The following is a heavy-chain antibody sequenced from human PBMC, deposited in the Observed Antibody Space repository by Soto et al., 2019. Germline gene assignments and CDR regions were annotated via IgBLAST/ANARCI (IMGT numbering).Heavy chain of an antibody. CDR3: ASTTATTFGGYFDL. CDR2: IWYDGSNT. V-gene: IGHV3-33*01. J-gene: IGHJ2*01. CDR1: GFTFSNYG. D-gene: IGHD4-17*01. Sequence: QVQLVESGGGVVQPGRSLRLSCAASGFTFSNYGMHWVRQAPGKGLEWVALIWYDGSNTYYADSVKGRFTISRDNSKNTLFLQMNSLRAEDTAVYYCASTTATTFGGYFDLWGRGTLVTVSS.